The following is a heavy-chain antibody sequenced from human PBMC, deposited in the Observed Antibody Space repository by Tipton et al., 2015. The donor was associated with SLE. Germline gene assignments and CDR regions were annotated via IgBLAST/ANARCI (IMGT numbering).Heavy chain of an antibody. Sequence: TLSLTCTVSGGSISSYYWSWIRQPPGKGLEWIGYIYYSGSTNYNPSLKSRVTISVDTSKNQFSLKLSSVTAADTAVYYCATIHGGYDAFDIWGQGTMVTVSS. D-gene: IGHD4-23*01. J-gene: IGHJ3*02. CDR2: IYYSGST. CDR3: ATIHGGYDAFDI. CDR1: GGSISSYY. V-gene: IGHV4-59*07.